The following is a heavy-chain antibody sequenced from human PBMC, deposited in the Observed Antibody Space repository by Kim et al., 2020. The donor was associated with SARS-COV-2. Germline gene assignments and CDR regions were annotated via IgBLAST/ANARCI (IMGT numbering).Heavy chain of an antibody. CDR3: ARDGSIMITFGGVIVIPPTSPYYGMDV. V-gene: IGHV1-3*01. D-gene: IGHD3-16*02. Sequence: ASVKVSCKASGYTFTSYAMHWVRQAPGQRLEWMGWINAGNGNTKYSQKFQGRVTITRDTSARTAYMELSSLRSEDTAVYYCARDGSIMITFGGVIVIPPTSPYYGMDVWGQGTTVTVSS. CDR1: GYTFTSYA. CDR2: INAGNGNT. J-gene: IGHJ6*02.